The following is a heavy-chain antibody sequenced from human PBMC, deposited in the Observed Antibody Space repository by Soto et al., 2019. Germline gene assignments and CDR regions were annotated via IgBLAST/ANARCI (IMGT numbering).Heavy chain of an antibody. CDR3: ARTNYHDSSGYFY. D-gene: IGHD3-22*01. V-gene: IGHV4-34*01. CDR2: INHSGIT. J-gene: IGHJ4*02. Sequence: NPSETLSLTCAVCGGSFSGYYWSWIRQPPWKGLEWIGEINHSGITNYNPSLKSRVTISVDTSKNQFSMKLSYVTAADTAVYYCARTNYHDSSGYFYSGQRTLVTVCS. CDR1: GGSFSGYY.